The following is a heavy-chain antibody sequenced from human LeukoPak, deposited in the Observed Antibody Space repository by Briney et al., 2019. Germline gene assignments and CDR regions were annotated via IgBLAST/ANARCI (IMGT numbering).Heavy chain of an antibody. CDR1: GYTFTGYY. D-gene: IGHD2-15*01. J-gene: IGHJ4*02. V-gene: IGHV1-2*02. CDR3: AREGVGGSPFDY. CDR2: INPNSGGT. Sequence: ASVKVSCKASGYTFTGYYMHWVRQAPGQGLEWMGWINPNSGGTNYAQKFQGRVTMTRDTSISTAYMELSRLRSDDAAVYYCAREGVGGSPFDYWGQGTLVTVSS.